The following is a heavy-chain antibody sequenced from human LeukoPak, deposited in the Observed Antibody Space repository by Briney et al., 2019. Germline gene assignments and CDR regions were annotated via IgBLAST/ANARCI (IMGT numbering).Heavy chain of an antibody. CDR1: GYTFTSYD. V-gene: IGHV1-8*01. D-gene: IGHD6-13*01. Sequence: ASVKVSCKASGYTFTSYDINWVRQATGQGLEWMGWMNPNSGNTGYAQKFQGRVTMTRNTSISTAYMELSSLRSVDTAVYYCASAGYSSSWYSRGAFDIWGQGTMVTVSS. J-gene: IGHJ3*02. CDR2: MNPNSGNT. CDR3: ASAGYSSSWYSRGAFDI.